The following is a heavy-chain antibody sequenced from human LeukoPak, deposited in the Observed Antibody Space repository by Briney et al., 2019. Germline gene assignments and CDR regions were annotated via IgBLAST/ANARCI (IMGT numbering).Heavy chain of an antibody. Sequence: SETLSLTCTASGGSITISSYYWGWIRQPPGKGLEWIGSIYYSGNTYYNPSLKSRVSISVDTSNNQFSLKLSSVTAADTAVYYCARGLLYSGSFARNWFDSWGRGTLVTVSS. V-gene: IGHV4-39*01. CDR2: IYYSGNT. CDR3: ARGLLYSGSFARNWFDS. D-gene: IGHD1-26*01. J-gene: IGHJ5*01. CDR1: GGSITISSYY.